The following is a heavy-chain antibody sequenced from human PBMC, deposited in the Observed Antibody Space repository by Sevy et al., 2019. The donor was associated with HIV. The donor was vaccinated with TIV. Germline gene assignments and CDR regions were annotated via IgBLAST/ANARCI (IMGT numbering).Heavy chain of an antibody. CDR1: GFTFSSYG. CDR2: ISYDGSNK. CDR3: AKDQGGYFDY. J-gene: IGHJ4*02. Sequence: GGSLRLSCAASGFTFSSYGMHWVRQAPGKGLEWVAVISYDGSNKYYVDSVKGRFTISRDNSKNTLYLQMNSLRAEDTAVYYCAKDQGGYFDYWGQGTLVTVSS. D-gene: IGHD3-16*01. V-gene: IGHV3-30*18.